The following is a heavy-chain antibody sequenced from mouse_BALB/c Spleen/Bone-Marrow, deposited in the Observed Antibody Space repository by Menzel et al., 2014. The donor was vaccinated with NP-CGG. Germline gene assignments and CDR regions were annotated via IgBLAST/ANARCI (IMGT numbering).Heavy chain of an antibody. CDR2: ISTYSGNT. D-gene: IGHD1-2*01. J-gene: IGHJ2*01. Sequence: VQLVESGPELVRPGVSVKISCKDSGYTFTENATHWVKQSHAESLERIGVISTYSGNTNYNQKFKGKATMTVDKSSSTAYMELARLTSEDSAIYYCASTAGTNYDYFAYWGQGTTLTVSS. CDR1: GYTFTENA. CDR3: ASTAGTNYDYFAY. V-gene: IGHV1-67*01.